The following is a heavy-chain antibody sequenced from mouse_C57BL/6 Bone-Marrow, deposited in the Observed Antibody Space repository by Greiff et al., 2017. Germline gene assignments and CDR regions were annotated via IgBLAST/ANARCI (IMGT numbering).Heavy chain of an antibody. CDR1: GFTFSSYT. CDR3: ARQTGTGAWFAY. V-gene: IGHV5-9*01. D-gene: IGHD4-1*01. Sequence: DVMLVESGGGLVKPGGSLKLSCAASGFTFSSYTMSWVRQTPEKRLEWVATISGGGGNTYYPDSVKGRFTISRDNAKNTLYLQMSSLRSEDTALYYCARQTGTGAWFAYWGQGTLVTVSA. CDR2: ISGGGGNT. J-gene: IGHJ3*01.